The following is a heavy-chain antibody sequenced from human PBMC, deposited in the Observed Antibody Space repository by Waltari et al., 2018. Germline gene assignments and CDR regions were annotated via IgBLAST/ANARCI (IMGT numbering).Heavy chain of an antibody. CDR3: AHRLVAIAGASSYNGGYFDY. V-gene: IGHV2-5*02. CDR1: GFSIRTRGVG. CDR2: IYWDDDK. Sequence: QITLRESGPTVVRPTQTLTLTCDFSGFSIRTRGVGVGWLRQSPGKALDWLAVIYWDDDKRYRPSLQNRLSINKDASGSRVALTLTNVDPLDTATYFCAHRLVAIAGASSYNGGYFDYWGQGTLVTVSS. J-gene: IGHJ4*02. D-gene: IGHD1-1*01.